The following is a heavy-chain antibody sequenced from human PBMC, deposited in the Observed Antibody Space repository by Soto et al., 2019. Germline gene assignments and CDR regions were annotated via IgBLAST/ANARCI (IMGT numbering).Heavy chain of an antibody. D-gene: IGHD6-19*01. CDR1: GYTFTDYF. J-gene: IGHJ4*02. V-gene: IGHV1-2*02. CDR3: SRDASNGGYFDY. Sequence: QVQLVQSGAEVKRPGASVKVSCKTSGYTFTDYFIQWVQQAPGQGLEWMGWINSNNGATKYAQKFQGRVIMTRDTSTNTAYMELTRLTSDDRAVYYCSRDASNGGYFDYWGQGALVSVSS. CDR2: INSNNGAT.